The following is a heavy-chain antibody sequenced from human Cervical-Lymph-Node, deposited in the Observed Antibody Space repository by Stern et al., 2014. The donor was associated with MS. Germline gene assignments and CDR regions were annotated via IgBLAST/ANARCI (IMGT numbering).Heavy chain of an antibody. CDR1: GFTFSSYA. CDR2: ISYDGSNI. CDR3: ARGDIAVAEGYFDY. V-gene: IGHV3-30*01. D-gene: IGHD6-19*01. Sequence: QVQLVESGGGVVQPGRSLRLSCAASGFTFSSYAMHWVRQAPGKGLEWVAVISYDGSNIYYADSVKGRFTISRDNPKNTLYLQMNSLRPEDTAVYYCARGDIAVAEGYFDYWGQGTLVTVSS. J-gene: IGHJ4*02.